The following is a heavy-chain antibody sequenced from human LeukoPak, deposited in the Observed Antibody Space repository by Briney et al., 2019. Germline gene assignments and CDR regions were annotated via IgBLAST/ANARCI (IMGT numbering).Heavy chain of an antibody. CDR1: GYTFTSYD. J-gene: IGHJ4*02. Sequence: ASVKVSCKASGYTFTSYDINWVRQATGQGLEWMGWMNPNSGNTGYAQKFQGRVTMTRNTSISTAYMELSSLRSEDTAVYYCARTSTVATTLLTPDFDYWGQGTLVTVSS. D-gene: IGHD4-23*01. CDR3: ARTSTVATTLLTPDFDY. CDR2: MNPNSGNT. V-gene: IGHV1-8*01.